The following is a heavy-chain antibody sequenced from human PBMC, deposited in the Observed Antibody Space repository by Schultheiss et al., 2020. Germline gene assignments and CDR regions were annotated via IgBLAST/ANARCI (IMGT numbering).Heavy chain of an antibody. CDR3: ARDLGDNYYYGMDV. D-gene: IGHD4-17*01. J-gene: IGHJ6*02. CDR2: IYSGGST. CDR1: GFTVSSNY. Sequence: GGSLRLSCAASGFTVSSNYMSWVRQAPGKGLEWVSVIYSGGSTYYADSVKGRFTISRDNSKNTLYLQMNSLRAEDTAVYYCARDLGDNYYYGMDVWGQGTTVTVSS. V-gene: IGHV3-66*02.